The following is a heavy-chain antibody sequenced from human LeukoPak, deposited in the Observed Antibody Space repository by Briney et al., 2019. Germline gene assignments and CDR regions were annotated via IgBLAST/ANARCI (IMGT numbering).Heavy chain of an antibody. J-gene: IGHJ3*02. CDR1: GVTLSSYA. V-gene: IGHV3-23*01. D-gene: IGHD3-9*01. CDR3: ARDETTYYDKDSGLIRGPFDI. CDR2: ISGSGGST. Sequence: PGGSLRLSCAASGVTLSSYAMRWVRQAPGKGLEWVSAISGSGGSTYYADSVKGRFTISRDNAQNSLYLQINSLRAEDTAVYSWARDETTYYDKDSGLIRGPFDIWGQGTMVTVSS.